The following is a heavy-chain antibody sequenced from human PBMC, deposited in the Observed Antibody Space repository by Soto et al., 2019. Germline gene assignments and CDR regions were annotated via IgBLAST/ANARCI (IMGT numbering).Heavy chain of an antibody. CDR1: GFTFSSYA. Sequence: GGSLRLSCAASGFTFSSYAMSWVRQAPGKGLEWVSAISGSGGSTYYADSVKGRFTISRDNSKNTLYLQMNSLRAEDTAVYYCANGEGATIYYYGMDVWGQGTTVTVSS. CDR3: ANGEGATIYYYGMDV. CDR2: ISGSGGST. D-gene: IGHD1-26*01. J-gene: IGHJ6*02. V-gene: IGHV3-23*01.